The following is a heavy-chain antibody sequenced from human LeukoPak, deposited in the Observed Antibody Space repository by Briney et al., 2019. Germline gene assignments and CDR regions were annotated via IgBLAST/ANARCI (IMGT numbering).Heavy chain of an antibody. V-gene: IGHV4-39*07. D-gene: IGHD6-25*01. CDR3: AREAGIAADDAFDI. CDR2: IYYSGST. J-gene: IGHJ3*02. Sequence: SETLSLTCTVSGGSISSSSYYWGWIRQPPGKGLEWIGSIYYSGSTYYNPSLKSRVTMSVDTSKNQFSLKLSSVTAADTAVYYCAREAGIAADDAFDIWGQGTMVTVSS. CDR1: GGSISSSSYY.